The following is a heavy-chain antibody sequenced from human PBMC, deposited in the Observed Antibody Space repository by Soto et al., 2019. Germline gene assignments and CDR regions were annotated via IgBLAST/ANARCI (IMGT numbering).Heavy chain of an antibody. CDR1: GYTFTSYW. CDR3: AISPLTIYPYYFDV. D-gene: IGHD3-3*01. J-gene: IGHJ4*02. Sequence: PGESLKISCKGSGYTFTSYWIGWVRQMPGKGLEWVGIIYPSDSDTRYSPSFQGQVTISADKSISTVYLQWSSLKASDTAIYYCAISPLTIYPYYFDVWGKGSLVTVSS. V-gene: IGHV5-51*01. CDR2: IYPSDSDT.